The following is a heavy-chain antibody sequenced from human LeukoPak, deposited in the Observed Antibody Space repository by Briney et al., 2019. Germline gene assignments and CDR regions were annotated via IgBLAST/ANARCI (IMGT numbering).Heavy chain of an antibody. V-gene: IGHV4-59*01. CDR3: ARGNVVVVAATPLYMDV. Sequence: SETLSLTCTVSGGSISSYYWSWIRQPPGKGPEWIGYIHYSGSTNYKPSLKSRVTISVDTSKNQFSLKLSSVTAADTAVYYCARGNVVVVAATPLYMDVWGKGTTVTVSS. CDR2: IHYSGST. J-gene: IGHJ6*03. CDR1: GGSISSYY. D-gene: IGHD2-15*01.